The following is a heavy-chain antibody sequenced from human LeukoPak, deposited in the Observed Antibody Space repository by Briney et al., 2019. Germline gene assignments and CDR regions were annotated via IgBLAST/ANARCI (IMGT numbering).Heavy chain of an antibody. CDR2: VSDSGGST. Sequence: PGGSLRLSCAASGFTFSSYAMSWVRQAPGKGLEWVSAVSDSGGSTYYADSVKGRFSISRDNSKNTLYLQMNSLRAEDTAVYYCAKDGDIVVVVAATGYFDYWGQGTLVTVSS. D-gene: IGHD2-15*01. J-gene: IGHJ4*02. CDR3: AKDGDIVVVVAATGYFDY. CDR1: GFTFSSYA. V-gene: IGHV3-23*01.